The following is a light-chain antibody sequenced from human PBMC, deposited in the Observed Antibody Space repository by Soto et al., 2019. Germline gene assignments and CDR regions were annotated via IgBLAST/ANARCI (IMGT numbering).Light chain of an antibody. CDR1: QTISMY. V-gene: IGKV1-39*01. CDR3: QQSYTTPPLT. Sequence: DIQMTQSPSSLSASVGDRVTITCRASQTISMYLNWYQQKPGKAPILLISAASSLQSGVPSRFDGSGSVTDFNLTISSLLTEDIATYYCQQSYTTPPLTFGGETKVQI. J-gene: IGKJ4*01. CDR2: AAS.